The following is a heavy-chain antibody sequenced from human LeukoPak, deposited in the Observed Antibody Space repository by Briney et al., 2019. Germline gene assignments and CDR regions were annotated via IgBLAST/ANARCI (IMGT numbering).Heavy chain of an antibody. V-gene: IGHV3-30-3*01. CDR3: ARDSGSYGYSLFDY. Sequence: GGSLRLSCAASGFTFSSYAMHWVRQAPGKGLEWVAGISYDGSNKYYADSVKGRFTISRDNSKNTLYLQMNSLRAEDTAVYYCARDSGSYGYSLFDYWGQGTLVTVSS. CDR2: ISYDGSNK. D-gene: IGHD5-18*01. J-gene: IGHJ4*02. CDR1: GFTFSSYA.